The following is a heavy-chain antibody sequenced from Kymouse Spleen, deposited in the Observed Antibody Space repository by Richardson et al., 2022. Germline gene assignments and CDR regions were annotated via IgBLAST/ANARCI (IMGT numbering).Heavy chain of an antibody. V-gene: IGHV3-15*01. CDR3: TTDQWIQLWPRFDP. D-gene: IGHD5-18,IGHD5-18*01. CDR2: IKSKTDGGTT. J-gene: IGHJ5*02. Sequence: EVQLVESGGGLVKPGGSLRLSCAASGFTFSNAWMSWVRQAPGKGLEWVGRIKSKTDGGTTDYAAPVKGRFTISRDDSKNTLYLQMNSLKTEDTAVYYCTTDQWIQLWPRFDPWGQGTLVTVSS. CDR1: GFTFSNAW.